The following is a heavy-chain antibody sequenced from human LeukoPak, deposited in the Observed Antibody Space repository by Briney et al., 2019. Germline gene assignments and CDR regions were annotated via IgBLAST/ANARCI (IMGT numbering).Heavy chain of an antibody. Sequence: PGGSLRLSCAASGFAFSSYSMNWVRQAPGKGLEWVSSISSSSSYIYYADSVKGRFTISRDNAKNSLYLQMNSLRAEDTAVYYCARDQYSYAHAAHWGQGTLVTVSS. CDR3: ARDQYSYAHAAH. CDR1: GFAFSSYS. D-gene: IGHD5-18*01. CDR2: ISSSSSYI. V-gene: IGHV3-21*01. J-gene: IGHJ4*02.